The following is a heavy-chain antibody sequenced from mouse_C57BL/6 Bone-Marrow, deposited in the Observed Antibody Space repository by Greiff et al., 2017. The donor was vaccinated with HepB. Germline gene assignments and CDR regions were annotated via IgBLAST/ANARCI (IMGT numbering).Heavy chain of an antibody. D-gene: IGHD2-1*01. CDR3: ASTMRTFDY. CDR2: ISGGGGNT. CDR1: GFTFSSYT. J-gene: IGHJ2*01. V-gene: IGHV5-9*01. Sequence: EVQRVESGGGLVKPGGSLKLSCAASGFTFSSYTMSWVRQTPEKRLEWVATISGGGGNTYYPDSVKGRFTISRDNAKNTLYLQMSSLRSEDTALYYCASTMRTFDYWGQGTTLTVSS.